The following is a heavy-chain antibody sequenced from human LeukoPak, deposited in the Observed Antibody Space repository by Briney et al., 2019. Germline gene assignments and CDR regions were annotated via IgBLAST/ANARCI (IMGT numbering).Heavy chain of an antibody. Sequence: SETLSLTCTVSGGSISSSSYYWGWIRQPPGKGLEWIGSIYYSGSTYYNPSLKSRVTISVDTSKNQFSLKLSSVTAADTAVYYCARVLGGNYRFDPWGQGTLVTVSS. CDR1: GGSISSSSYY. CDR2: IYYSGST. J-gene: IGHJ5*02. V-gene: IGHV4-39*07. D-gene: IGHD1-7*01. CDR3: ARVLGGNYRFDP.